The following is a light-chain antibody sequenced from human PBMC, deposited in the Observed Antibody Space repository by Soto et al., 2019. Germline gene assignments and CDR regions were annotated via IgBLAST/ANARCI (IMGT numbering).Light chain of an antibody. CDR3: QQRSNWPPWT. V-gene: IGKV3-11*01. J-gene: IGKJ1*01. CDR2: DAS. Sequence: EIVLTQSPATLSLSPGERATLSCRASQSVSSYLAWYQQKPGQAPRLLLYDASNRATGIPARFSGSASGTDFTLTTSSLEPEDFAGYYCQQRSNWPPWTFGQGTKVEIK. CDR1: QSVSSY.